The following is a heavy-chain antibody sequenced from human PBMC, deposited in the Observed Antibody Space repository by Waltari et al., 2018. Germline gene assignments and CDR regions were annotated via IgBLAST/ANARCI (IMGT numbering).Heavy chain of an antibody. J-gene: IGHJ4*02. CDR1: GGTIRSSSNY. D-gene: IGHD2-21*02. CDR3: ARRPRDKYCGGDCYSDY. Sequence: QLKLQESSQGLVKHSENLSNNCTVNGGTIRSSSNYRGRIRQHPGKGLEWIGSIYYSGSTYYNPSLKSRVTISVDTSKNQFSLKLSSVTAADTAVYYCARRPRDKYCGGDCYSDYWGQGTLVTVSS. V-gene: IGHV4-39*01. CDR2: IYYSGST.